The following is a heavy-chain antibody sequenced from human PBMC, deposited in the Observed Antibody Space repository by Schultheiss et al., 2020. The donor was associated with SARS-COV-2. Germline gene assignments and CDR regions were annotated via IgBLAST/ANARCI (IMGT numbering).Heavy chain of an antibody. Sequence: GESLKISCAASVFTFSPYEMNWVRQAPGKGLEWISYISSSADTIYYADSVKGRFTISRDNAKNSLFLQMDSLTAEDTAVYYCAREPLRGSYYYYGMDVWGQGTTVTVSS. J-gene: IGHJ6*02. CDR1: VFTFSPYE. CDR2: ISSSADTI. V-gene: IGHV3-48*03. CDR3: AREPLRGSYYYYGMDV.